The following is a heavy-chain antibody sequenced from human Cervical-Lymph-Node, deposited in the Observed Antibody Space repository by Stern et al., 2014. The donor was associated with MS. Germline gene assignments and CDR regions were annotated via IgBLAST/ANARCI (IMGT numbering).Heavy chain of an antibody. CDR1: GYTFTAYF. J-gene: IGHJ4*02. CDR3: ARERGSYSDY. CDR2: ISPKTGSA. V-gene: IGHV1-2*02. Sequence: QVQLVQSGAEVERPGASVKVSCKASGYTFTAYFLHWVRQAPGQGLEWMGWISPKTGSATYAQKCQDRVTMTRDTSINTGYMEVSSLRSDDTAVYYCARERGSYSDYWGQGTLVAVSS. D-gene: IGHD1-26*01.